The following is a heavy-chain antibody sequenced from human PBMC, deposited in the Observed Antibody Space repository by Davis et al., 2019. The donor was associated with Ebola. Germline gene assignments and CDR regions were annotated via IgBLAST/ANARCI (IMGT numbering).Heavy chain of an antibody. V-gene: IGHV3-30*02. Sequence: PLGSLRLSCAASGFTFSIYGMHWVRQVPGKGLEWVAFIRYDGSNKYYADSVKGRFTISRDNSKNTLYLQMNSLRAEATAVYYCAKEGIEVAWRDYWGQGTLVTVSS. CDR2: IRYDGSNK. CDR3: AKEGIEVAWRDY. D-gene: IGHD6-19*01. J-gene: IGHJ4*02. CDR1: GFTFSIYG.